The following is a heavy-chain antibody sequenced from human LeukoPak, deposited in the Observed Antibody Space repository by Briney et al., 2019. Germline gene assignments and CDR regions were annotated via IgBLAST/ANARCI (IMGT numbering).Heavy chain of an antibody. J-gene: IGHJ4*02. CDR3: AKDFVTTVTTTPGVDS. CDR2: ISGSGGNT. V-gene: IGHV3-23*01. Sequence: GGSLRLSCAASGFTFSSYATSWVRQAPGRGLEWVSLISGSGGNTYYADSMKGRFTISRDNSKNTLFLQMNSLRAEDTAVYYCAKDFVTTVTTTPGVDSWGQGTLVTVSS. CDR1: GFTFSSYA. D-gene: IGHD4-11*01.